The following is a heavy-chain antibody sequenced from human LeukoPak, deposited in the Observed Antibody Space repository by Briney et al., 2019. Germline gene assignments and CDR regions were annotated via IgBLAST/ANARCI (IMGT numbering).Heavy chain of an antibody. CDR1: GYSISSGYY. CDR2: IYYSGST. V-gene: IGHV4-61*01. CDR3: ARDVDAFDI. J-gene: IGHJ3*02. Sequence: YPSETLSLTCTVSGYSISSGYYWSWIRQPPGEGLGWIGYIYYSGSTNYNPSLKSRVTISVDTSKNQFSLKLSSVTAADTVVYYCARDVDAFDIWGQGTMVTVSS.